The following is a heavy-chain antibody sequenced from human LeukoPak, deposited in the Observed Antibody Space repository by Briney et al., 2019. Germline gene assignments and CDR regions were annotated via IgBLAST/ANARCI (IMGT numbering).Heavy chain of an antibody. CDR3: ARDTYWN. D-gene: IGHD1-1*01. V-gene: IGHV3-30-3*01. J-gene: IGHJ4*02. CDR1: GFTFSSYA. Sequence: GGSLRLSCAASGFTFSSYAMHWVRQAPGKGLEWVAVISYDGSNKYYADSVKGRFTISRDNSKNTLYLQMNSLRAEDTAVYYCARDTYWNWGQGTLATVSS. CDR2: ISYDGSNK.